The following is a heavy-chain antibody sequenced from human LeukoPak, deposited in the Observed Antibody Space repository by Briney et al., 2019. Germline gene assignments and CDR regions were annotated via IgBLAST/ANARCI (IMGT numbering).Heavy chain of an antibody. V-gene: IGHV4-34*01. D-gene: IGHD2-21*01. CDR1: GGSFSGYY. CDR3: ARGLIPHAFDI. Sequence: SETLSLTCAVYGGSFSGYYWSWIRQPPGKGLEWIGEINHSGSTDYNPSLKSRVTISVDTSKNQSSLKLSSVTAADTAVYYCARGLIPHAFDIWGQGTMVTVSS. J-gene: IGHJ3*02. CDR2: INHSGST.